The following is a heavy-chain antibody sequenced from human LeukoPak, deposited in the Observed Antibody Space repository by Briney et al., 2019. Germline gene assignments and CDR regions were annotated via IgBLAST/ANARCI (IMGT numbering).Heavy chain of an antibody. D-gene: IGHD2-15*01. CDR2: IYYSGST. Sequence: PSETLSLTCTVSGVSISSYYWSWIRQPPGKGLEWIGYIYYSGSTNYNPSLKSRVTISVDTSKNQFSLKLSSVTAADTAVYYCARHGIKGYCSGGSCYLNWFDPWGQGTLVTVSS. J-gene: IGHJ5*02. V-gene: IGHV4-59*08. CDR3: ARHGIKGYCSGGSCYLNWFDP. CDR1: GVSISSYY.